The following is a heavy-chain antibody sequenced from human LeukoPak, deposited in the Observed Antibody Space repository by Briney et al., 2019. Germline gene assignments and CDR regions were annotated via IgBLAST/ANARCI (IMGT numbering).Heavy chain of an antibody. CDR3: ARDHCGGDCYTYYYGMDV. Sequence: ASVKVSCKASRYTFTSYDINWVRQATGQGLEWMGWMNPNSGNTGYAQKFQGRVTITRNTSISTAYMELSSLRSEDTAVYYCARDHCGGDCYTYYYGMDVWGQGTTVTVSS. V-gene: IGHV1-8*03. CDR1: RYTFTSYD. D-gene: IGHD2-21*02. CDR2: MNPNSGNT. J-gene: IGHJ6*02.